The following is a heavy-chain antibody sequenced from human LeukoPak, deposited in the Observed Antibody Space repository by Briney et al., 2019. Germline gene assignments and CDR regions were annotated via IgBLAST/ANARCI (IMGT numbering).Heavy chain of an antibody. CDR3: ARDTPPKNWFDP. V-gene: IGHV1-46*01. Sequence: GASVKVSCKASGYTFTSYYMHWVRQAPGQGLEWMGIINPSGGSTSYAQKFQGRVTMTRDTSTSTVYTELSSLRSEDTAVYYCARDTPPKNWFDPWGQGTLVTVSS. CDR1: GYTFTSYY. J-gene: IGHJ5*02. CDR2: INPSGGST.